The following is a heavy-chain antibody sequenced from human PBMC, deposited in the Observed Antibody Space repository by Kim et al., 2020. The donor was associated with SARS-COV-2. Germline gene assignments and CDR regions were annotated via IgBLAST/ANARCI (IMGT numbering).Heavy chain of an antibody. CDR1: GFTFSNAW. J-gene: IGHJ6*02. CDR2: IKSKTDGGTT. D-gene: IGHD2-2*01. CDR3: TTGGPGAVPYYYYYYGMDV. Sequence: GGSLRLSCAASGFTFSNAWMSWVRQAPGKGLEWVGRIKSKTDGGTTDYAAPVKGRFTISRDDSKNTLYLQMNSLKTEDTAVYYCTTGGPGAVPYYYYYYGMDVWGQGTTVTVSS. V-gene: IGHV3-15*01.